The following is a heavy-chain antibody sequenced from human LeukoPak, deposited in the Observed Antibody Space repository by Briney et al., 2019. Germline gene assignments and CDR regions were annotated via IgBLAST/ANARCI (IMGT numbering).Heavy chain of an antibody. CDR1: GGSISSYY. J-gene: IGHJ5*02. CDR3: ATLTGYSSESWFDP. Sequence: SETLSLTCTVSGGSISSYYWSWVRQPPGKGLEWIGYIYYTGSTNYNPSLKSRVTISVDTSKNQFSLKLSSVTAADTAVYYCATLTGYSSESWFDPWGQGILVTVSS. CDR2: IYYTGST. D-gene: IGHD3-9*01. V-gene: IGHV4-59*01.